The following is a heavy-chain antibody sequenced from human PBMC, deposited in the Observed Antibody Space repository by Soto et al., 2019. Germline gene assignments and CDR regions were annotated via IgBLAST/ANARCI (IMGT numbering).Heavy chain of an antibody. J-gene: IGHJ4*02. Sequence: SETLSLTCTVSGGSIGSSSYYWGWIRQPPGKGLEWIGSIYYSGSTYYNPFLKSRVTISVDTSKNQFYLKLSSVTAADTAVYFCARSEHDYVWGSYRLGPFDYWGQGTLVTVSS. D-gene: IGHD3-16*02. V-gene: IGHV4-39*01. CDR3: ARSEHDYVWGSYRLGPFDY. CDR1: GGSIGSSSYY. CDR2: IYYSGST.